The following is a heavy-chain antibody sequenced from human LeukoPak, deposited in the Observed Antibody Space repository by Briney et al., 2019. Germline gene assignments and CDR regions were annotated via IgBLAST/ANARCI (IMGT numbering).Heavy chain of an antibody. V-gene: IGHV3-9*01. J-gene: IGHJ4*02. CDR3: AKDRDHYYGSAPDY. D-gene: IGHD3-10*01. Sequence: PGGSLRLSCAASGFTFDDYAMHWVRQAPGKGLEWVSGISWNSGSIGYADSVKGRFTISRDNAKNSLYLQMNSLRAEDPALYYCAKDRDHYYGSAPDYWGQGTLVTVSS. CDR1: GFTFDDYA. CDR2: ISWNSGSI.